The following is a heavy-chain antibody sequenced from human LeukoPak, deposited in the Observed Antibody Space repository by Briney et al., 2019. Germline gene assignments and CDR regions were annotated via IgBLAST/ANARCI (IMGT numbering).Heavy chain of an antibody. Sequence: GASVKVSCKVSGYTLTELSMHWVRQAPGKGLEWMGGFDPEDGETIYAQKFQGRVTMTEDTTTDTAYMELSSLRSEDTAVYYCATDHGGRYWYFDLWGRGTLVTVSS. CDR1: GYTLTELS. V-gene: IGHV1-24*01. CDR3: ATDHGGRYWYFDL. J-gene: IGHJ2*01. D-gene: IGHD4-23*01. CDR2: FDPEDGET.